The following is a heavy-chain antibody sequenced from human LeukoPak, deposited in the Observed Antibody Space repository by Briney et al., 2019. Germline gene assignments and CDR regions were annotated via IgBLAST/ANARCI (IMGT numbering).Heavy chain of an antibody. CDR3: ARGDGWASDDLDAFDI. J-gene: IGHJ3*02. V-gene: IGHV4-61*01. D-gene: IGHD6-19*01. CDR1: GGSVSSGSYY. Sequence: PSETLSLTCTVSGGSVSSGSYYWSWIRQPPGKGLEWIGYIYYSGSTNYNPSLKSRVTISVDTSKNQFSLKLSSVTAADTAVYYCARGDGWASDDLDAFDIWGQGTMVTVSS. CDR2: IYYSGST.